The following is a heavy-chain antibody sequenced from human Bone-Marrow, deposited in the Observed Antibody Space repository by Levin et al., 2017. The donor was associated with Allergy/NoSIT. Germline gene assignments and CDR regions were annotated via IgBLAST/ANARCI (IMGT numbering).Heavy chain of an antibody. CDR1: GFTFSSSA. V-gene: IGHV3-23*01. CDR2: ITAGDAST. J-gene: IGHJ3*02. CDR3: AKVRRGLDAFEI. D-gene: IGHD3/OR15-3a*01. Sequence: GGSLRLSCAASGFTFSSSAMSWVRQAPGKGLEWVSSITAGDASTHYTDSVKGRLTVSRDNSKNTLYLQMNSLRAEDTALYYCAKVRRGLDAFEIWCQGTMVTVSS.